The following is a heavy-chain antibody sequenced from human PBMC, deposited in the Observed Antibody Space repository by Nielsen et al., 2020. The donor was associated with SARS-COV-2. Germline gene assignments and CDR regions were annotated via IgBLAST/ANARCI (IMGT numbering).Heavy chain of an antibody. V-gene: IGHV3-74*01. D-gene: IGHD3-3*01. CDR1: GFTFSSYW. CDR3: ARERNDFWSGYYTGSYYYGMDV. CDR2: INSDGSST. Sequence: GESLKISCAASGFTFSSYWMHWVRQAPGKGLVWVSRINSDGSSTSYADSVKGRFTISRDNAKNTLYLQMNSLRAEDTAVYYCARERNDFWSGYYTGSYYYGMDVWGQGTTVTVSS. J-gene: IGHJ6*02.